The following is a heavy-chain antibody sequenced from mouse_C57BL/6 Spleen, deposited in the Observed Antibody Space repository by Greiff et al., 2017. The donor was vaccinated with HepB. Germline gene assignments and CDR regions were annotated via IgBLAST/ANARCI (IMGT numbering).Heavy chain of an antibody. CDR2: INPNNGGN. J-gene: IGHJ4*01. CDR1: GYTFTDYN. CDR3: GYGSSPYDAMDY. V-gene: IGHV1-22*01. Sequence: EVQLQQSGPELVKPGASVKMSCKASGYTFTDYNMHWVKQSHGKSLEWIGYINPNNGGNSYNQKFKGKATLTVNKSSSTAYMELRSLTSEDSAVYYCGYGSSPYDAMDYWGQGTSVTVSS. D-gene: IGHD1-1*01.